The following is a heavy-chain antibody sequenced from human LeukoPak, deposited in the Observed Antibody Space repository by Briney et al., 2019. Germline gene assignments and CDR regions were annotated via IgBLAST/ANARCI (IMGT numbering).Heavy chain of an antibody. CDR3: ARDTDTAMDV. CDR2: TQNRANSHIT. Sequence: RHSRVAAGATASVDFMGWRSQEPGKGLEWIGRTQNRANSHITRYAASVNGRFIASRDDSKNSLYLQMNSLKTEDTAVYYCARDTDTAMDVWGQGTTVTVSS. CDR1: GATASVDF. V-gene: IGHV3-72*01. J-gene: IGHJ6*02.